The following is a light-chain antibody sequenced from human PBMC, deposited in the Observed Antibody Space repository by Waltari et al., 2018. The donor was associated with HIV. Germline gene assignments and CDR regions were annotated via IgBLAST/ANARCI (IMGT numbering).Light chain of an antibody. Sequence: DIQMTQSPSSLSASIGDRVTITCRASQSVTSKFNWYQQKSGKAPNLLISAASTLRSGVPSRFSGGGSGVDFTLTISSLQPEDFAFYFCQQTYSTPYSFGQGTKVEIK. CDR3: QQTYSTPYS. J-gene: IGKJ2*01. CDR2: AAS. CDR1: QSVTSK. V-gene: IGKV1-39*01.